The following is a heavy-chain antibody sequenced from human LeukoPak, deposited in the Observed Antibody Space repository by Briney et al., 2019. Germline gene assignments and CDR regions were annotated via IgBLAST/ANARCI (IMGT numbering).Heavy chain of an antibody. V-gene: IGHV5-51*01. Sequence: GESLQISCKGSGYSFTNFWIGWVRQMPGKGLEWMGVISPGDSGIRYSPSFQGQVTISVDKSISTAYLQWSSLKASDSAVYYCAAGGASAPWGQGTLVTVSS. CDR3: AAGGASAP. CDR1: GYSFTNFW. D-gene: IGHD3-16*01. J-gene: IGHJ5*02. CDR2: ISPGDSGI.